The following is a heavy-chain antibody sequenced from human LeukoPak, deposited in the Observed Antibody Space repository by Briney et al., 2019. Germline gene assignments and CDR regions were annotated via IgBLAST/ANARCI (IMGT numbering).Heavy chain of an antibody. CDR3: ARVSGTTPPYFDY. J-gene: IGHJ4*02. D-gene: IGHD1-7*01. CDR1: GGSISSYY. V-gene: IGHV4-59*01. CDR2: IYYSGST. Sequence: PSETLSLTRTVSGGSISSYYWSWIRQPPGKGLEWIGYIYYSGSTNYSPSLKSRVTISVDTSKNQFSLKLSSVTAADTAEYYCARVSGTTPPYFDYWGQGTLVTVSS.